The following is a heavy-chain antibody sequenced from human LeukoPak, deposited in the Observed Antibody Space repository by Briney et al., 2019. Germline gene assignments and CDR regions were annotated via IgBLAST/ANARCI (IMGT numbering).Heavy chain of an antibody. D-gene: IGHD5-12*01. J-gene: IGHJ3*02. Sequence: PGGSLRLSCAASGFTVSSNYMSWVRQAPGKGLEWVSSISSSSSYIYYADSVKGRFTISRDNAKNSLYLQMNSLRAEDTAVYYCARDLIVATRAFDIWGQGTMVTVSS. CDR1: GFTVSSNY. V-gene: IGHV3-21*01. CDR2: ISSSSSYI. CDR3: ARDLIVATRAFDI.